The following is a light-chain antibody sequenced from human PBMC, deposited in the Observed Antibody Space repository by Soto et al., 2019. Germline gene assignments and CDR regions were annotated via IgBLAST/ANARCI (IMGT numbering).Light chain of an antibody. J-gene: IGLJ1*01. CDR3: SSYTTSSTRV. Sequence: QSVLTQPASVSGSPGQSITISCTGTSRDVGAYNFVSWYQQHPGKAPKPMIYEDSNRPSGVSDRFSGSKSGNTASLTISGLQAEDEADYYCSSYTTSSTRVFGTGTKLTVL. CDR1: SRDVGAYNF. V-gene: IGLV2-14*01. CDR2: EDS.